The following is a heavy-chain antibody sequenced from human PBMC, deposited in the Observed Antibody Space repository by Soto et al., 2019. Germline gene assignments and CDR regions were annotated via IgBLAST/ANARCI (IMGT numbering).Heavy chain of an antibody. D-gene: IGHD3-10*01. J-gene: IGHJ6*02. CDR1: GGSVSSGSYY. CDR3: ARGYYCGLGGGRSMDV. V-gene: IGHV4-61*01. CDR2: IYDSGST. Sequence: QVQLQESGPGLVKPSETLSLTCTVSGGSVSSGSYYWSWIRQPPGKGLAWIGYIYDSGSTNYNPSLNGRVTITVDTSKNQFSVKLGAVTSADTAVYYCARGYYCGLGGGRSMDVWGQGTTVTVSS.